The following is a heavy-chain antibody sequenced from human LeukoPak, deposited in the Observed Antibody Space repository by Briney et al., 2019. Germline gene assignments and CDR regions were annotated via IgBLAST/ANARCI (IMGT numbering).Heavy chain of an antibody. J-gene: IGHJ5*02. D-gene: IGHD3-22*01. CDR3: ARDLEMSGSSGTNWFDP. Sequence: EASVKVSCKASGYTFTSYGISWVRQAPGQGLEWMGWISAYNGNTNYAQKLQGRVTMTTDTSTSTAYMELRSLRSDDTAVYYCARDLEMSGSSGTNWFDPWGQGTLVTVSS. CDR1: GYTFTSYG. V-gene: IGHV1-18*01. CDR2: ISAYNGNT.